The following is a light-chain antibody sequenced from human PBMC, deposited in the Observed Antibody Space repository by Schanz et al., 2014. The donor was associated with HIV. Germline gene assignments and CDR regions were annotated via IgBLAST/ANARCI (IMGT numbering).Light chain of an antibody. Sequence: QSALTQPPSASGSPGQSVTISCTGTSSDVGGYNYVSWYQQHPGKALKLMIYEVNKRPSGVPDRFSGSKSGNTASLIVSGLQAEDEAIYYCASWDDSLRAYVFGSGTKLTVL. CDR2: EVN. CDR1: SSDVGGYNY. V-gene: IGLV2-8*01. J-gene: IGLJ1*01. CDR3: ASWDDSLRAYV.